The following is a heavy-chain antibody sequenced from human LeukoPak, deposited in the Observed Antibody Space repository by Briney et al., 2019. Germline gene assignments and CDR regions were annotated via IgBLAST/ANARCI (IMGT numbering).Heavy chain of an antibody. Sequence: SETLSLTCTVSGGSISSGSYYWSWIRQPAGKGLEWIGRIYTSGSTNYNPSLKSRVTIAVDTSKNQFYLKLSSVTAKDTAVYYCARDVIVGLYFWRWFDPWGQGTLVTVSS. CDR1: GGSISSGSYY. J-gene: IGHJ5*02. V-gene: IGHV4-61*02. D-gene: IGHD3-16*02. CDR2: IYTSGST. CDR3: ARDVIVGLYFWRWFDP.